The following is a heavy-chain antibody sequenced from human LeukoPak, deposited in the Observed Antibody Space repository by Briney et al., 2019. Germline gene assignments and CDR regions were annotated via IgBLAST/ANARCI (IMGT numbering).Heavy chain of an antibody. J-gene: IGHJ4*02. V-gene: IGHV4-30-2*01. D-gene: IGHD3-9*01. Sequence: LRLSCAASEFTFSDYYMSWIRQPPGKGLEWIGYIYHSGSTYYNPSLKSRVTISLDRSKNQFSLKLSSVTAADTAVYYCARGGNDILTGYYIEYFDYWGQGTLVTVSS. CDR2: IYHSGST. CDR3: ARGGNDILTGYYIEYFDY. CDR1: EFTFSDYY.